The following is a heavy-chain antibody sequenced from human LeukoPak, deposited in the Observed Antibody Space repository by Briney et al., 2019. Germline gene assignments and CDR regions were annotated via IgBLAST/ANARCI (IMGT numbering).Heavy chain of an antibody. CDR1: GYMLTSYT. V-gene: IGHV7-4-1*02. CDR2: INTNTGNP. J-gene: IGHJ6*03. D-gene: IGHD3-10*01. CDR3: AKVAPMIRGPYYFYYMEV. Sequence: ASVKVSCTGSGYMLTSYTISWVRQAPGQGLEWMGWINTNTGNPTYAQGFTGRFVFSLDTSVSTACLQVSNLRAEDTAVYYCAKVAPMIRGPYYFYYMEVWGKGTTVTVSS.